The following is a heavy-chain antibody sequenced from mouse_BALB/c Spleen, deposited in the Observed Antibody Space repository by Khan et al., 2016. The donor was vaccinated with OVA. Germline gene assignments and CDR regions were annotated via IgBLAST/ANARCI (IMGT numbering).Heavy chain of an antibody. CDR2: ISDGSGYT. Sequence: EVELVESGGDLVKPGGSLKLSCAASGFTFSDYYMYWVRQTPEKRLEWVATISDGSGYTSYLDSVKGRFTISRDDAKNNLYLQINSLKSEDTAMCYWSRGLYGDPFAFSGQGTLVTVAA. V-gene: IGHV5-4*02. D-gene: IGHD2-13*01. CDR3: SRGLYGDPFAF. J-gene: IGHJ3*01. CDR1: GFTFSDYY.